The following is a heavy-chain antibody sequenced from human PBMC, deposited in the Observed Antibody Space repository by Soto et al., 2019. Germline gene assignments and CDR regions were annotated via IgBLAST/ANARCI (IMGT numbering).Heavy chain of an antibody. V-gene: IGHV3-33*01. D-gene: IGHD3-3*01. CDR2: IWYDGSNK. Sequence: PGGSLRLSCAASGFTFSSYGMHWVRQAPGKGPEWVAVIWYDGSNKYYADSVKGRFTISRDNSKNTLYLQMNSLRAEDTAVYYCARGLPTIFGVVWGMDVWGQGTTVTVSS. CDR1: GFTFSSYG. J-gene: IGHJ6*02. CDR3: ARGLPTIFGVVWGMDV.